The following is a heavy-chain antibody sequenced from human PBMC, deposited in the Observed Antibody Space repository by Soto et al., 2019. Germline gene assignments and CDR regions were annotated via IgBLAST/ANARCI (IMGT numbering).Heavy chain of an antibody. V-gene: IGHV1-18*01. D-gene: IGHD3-10*01. CDR2: ISAYNGNT. CDR1: GYTFTSYG. Sequence: QVQLVQSGAEVKKPGASVKVSCKASGYTFTSYGISWVRQAPGQGLEWMGWISAYNGNTNYAQKLQGRVTMTTDTSTSSAYMELRSLRSDDTAVYYCARSSTLNVRGVTNFDYWGQGTLVTVSS. J-gene: IGHJ4*02. CDR3: ARSSTLNVRGVTNFDY.